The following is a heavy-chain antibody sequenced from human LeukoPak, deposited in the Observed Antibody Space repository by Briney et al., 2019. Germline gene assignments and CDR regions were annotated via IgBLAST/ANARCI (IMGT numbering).Heavy chain of an antibody. Sequence: GGSLRLSCAASGFTFSSYWMSWVRQAPGKGLEWVANIKQDGSEKYYVDSVKGRFTISRDNAKNSLYLQMNSLRAEDTAVYYCARDRLGATRFIYYYYYYGMDVWGQGTTVTVSS. J-gene: IGHJ6*02. CDR1: GFTFSSYW. D-gene: IGHD1-26*01. CDR3: ARDRLGATRFIYYYYYYGMDV. CDR2: IKQDGSEK. V-gene: IGHV3-7*01.